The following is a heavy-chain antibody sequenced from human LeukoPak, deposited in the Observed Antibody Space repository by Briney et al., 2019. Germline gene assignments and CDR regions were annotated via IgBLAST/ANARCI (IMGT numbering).Heavy chain of an antibody. CDR1: GYTLTELS. J-gene: IGHJ5*02. CDR2: FDPEDGET. CDR3: ATLIRRAAAGIGWFDP. V-gene: IGHV1-24*01. Sequence: ASVKVSCKVSGYTLTELSMHWVRQAPGKGLEWMGGFDPEDGETIYAQKFQGRVTMTEDTSTDTAYMEPSSLRSEDTAVYYCATLIRRAAAGIGWFDPWGQGTLVTVSS. D-gene: IGHD6-13*01.